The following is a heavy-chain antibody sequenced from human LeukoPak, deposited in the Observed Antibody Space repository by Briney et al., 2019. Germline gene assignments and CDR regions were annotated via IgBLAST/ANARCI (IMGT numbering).Heavy chain of an antibody. CDR2: IGTAGDT. CDR3: ARAKGNSSSFSYFDY. Sequence: GGSLRLSCAASGFTFSSYDMHWVRQATGKGLEWVSAIGTAGDTYYPGSVKGRFTISRENAKNSLYLQMNSLRAGDTAAYYCARAKGNSSSFSYFDYWGQGTLVTVSS. V-gene: IGHV3-13*01. D-gene: IGHD6-13*01. J-gene: IGHJ4*02. CDR1: GFTFSSYD.